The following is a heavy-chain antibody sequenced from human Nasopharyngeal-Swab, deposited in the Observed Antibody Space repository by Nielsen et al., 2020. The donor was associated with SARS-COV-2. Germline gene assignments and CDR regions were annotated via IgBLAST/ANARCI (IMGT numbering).Heavy chain of an antibody. CDR3: AKDLILGPPDYFDY. CDR2: TSHDESHK. D-gene: IGHD1-26*01. V-gene: IGHV3-30-3*02. CDR1: GFTFNNYA. Sequence: GGSLRLSCAASGFTFNNYAMHWVRQAPGKGLEWVAVTSHDESHKYYAGSVHGRFTISRDNSKNTLYLQMYSLRTEDTAVYFCAKDLILGPPDYFDYWGRGTMVTVSS. J-gene: IGHJ4*02.